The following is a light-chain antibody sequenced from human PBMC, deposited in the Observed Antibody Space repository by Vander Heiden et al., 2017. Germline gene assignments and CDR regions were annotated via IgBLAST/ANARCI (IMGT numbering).Light chain of an antibody. CDR2: DAS. Sequence: DIQMTQSPSSLSASVGDRVTITCQASQDISNYLNWYQQKPGKAPKLLIYDASNLETGVPSRFSGSGSGTDFTFTISSLQPEDIATYYCQQYDNLQGFGQGTKLEIK. CDR3: QQYDNLQG. CDR1: QDISNY. J-gene: IGKJ2*03. V-gene: IGKV1-33*01.